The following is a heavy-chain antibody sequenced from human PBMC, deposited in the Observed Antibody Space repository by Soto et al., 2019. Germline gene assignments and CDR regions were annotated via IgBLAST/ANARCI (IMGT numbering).Heavy chain of an antibody. J-gene: IGHJ6*02. CDR3: ARDDYGSAGMDV. Sequence: QVQLQESGPGLVKPSETLSLTCTVSGDSFSSYYWSWIRQPAGKGLEWIGRIYPSGTTNYNPSLTSRLTMSRDTSKNHFSLSLRSVTAADTAVYFCARDDYGSAGMDVWGQGTTVTVSS. CDR2: IYPSGTT. V-gene: IGHV4-4*07. D-gene: IGHD3-10*01. CDR1: GDSFSSYY.